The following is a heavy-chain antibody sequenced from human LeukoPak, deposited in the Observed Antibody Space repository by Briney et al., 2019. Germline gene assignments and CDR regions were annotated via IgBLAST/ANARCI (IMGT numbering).Heavy chain of an antibody. Sequence: SETLSLTCTVSGGSINTYYWSWIRQPPGQGLEWIGYIYYSGSTYYNPSLKSRITISVDTSKNQFSLKLTSVTAADTAVYYCARVSSDWSGWFDPWGQGTLVTVSS. V-gene: IGHV4-59*06. J-gene: IGHJ5*02. CDR1: GGSINTYY. D-gene: IGHD6-19*01. CDR3: ARVSSDWSGWFDP. CDR2: IYYSGST.